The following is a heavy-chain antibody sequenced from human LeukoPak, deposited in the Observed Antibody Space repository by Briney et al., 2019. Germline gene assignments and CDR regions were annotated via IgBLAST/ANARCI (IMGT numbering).Heavy chain of an antibody. CDR1: GYTFTGYY. CDR3: ARVRFGERSSDY. Sequence: GASVTVSCKASGYTFTGYYMHWVRQAPGQGLEWMGWINPNSGGTNYAQKFQGRVTMTRDTSISTAYMELSRLRSDDTAVYYCARVRFGERSSDYWGQGTLVTVSS. D-gene: IGHD3-10*01. CDR2: INPNSGGT. V-gene: IGHV1-2*02. J-gene: IGHJ4*02.